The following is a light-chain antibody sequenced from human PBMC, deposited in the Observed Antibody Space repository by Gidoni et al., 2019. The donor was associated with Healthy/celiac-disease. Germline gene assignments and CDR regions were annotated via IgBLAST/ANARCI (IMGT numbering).Light chain of an antibody. CDR3: QQANSFPPT. CDR2: AAS. CDR1: QGISSW. Sequence: DIQMTHSPSSVSASVGDRVTITCRASQGISSWLVWYQQKPGKAPKLLIYAASSLQSGVPSRFSGSGSGTDFTLTISSLQPEDFATYYCQQANSFPPTFGQGTKVEIK. J-gene: IGKJ1*01. V-gene: IGKV1-12*01.